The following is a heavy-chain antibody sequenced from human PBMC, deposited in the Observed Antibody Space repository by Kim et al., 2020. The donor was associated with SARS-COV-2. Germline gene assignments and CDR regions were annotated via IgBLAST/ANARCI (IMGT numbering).Heavy chain of an antibody. Sequence: NYAQKFQGRVTRTRDTSISTAYTELSRLRSDDTAVYYCAREGIVVAGNDYWGQGTLVTVSS. D-gene: IGHD6-19*01. V-gene: IGHV1-2*02. CDR3: AREGIVVAGNDY. J-gene: IGHJ4*02.